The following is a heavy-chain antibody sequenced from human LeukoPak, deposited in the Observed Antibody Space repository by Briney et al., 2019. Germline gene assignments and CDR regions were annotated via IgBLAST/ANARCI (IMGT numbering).Heavy chain of an antibody. D-gene: IGHD3-22*01. Sequence: GGSLRLSCAASGFTFSYYGLHWVRQGPGKGLEWVAVISYDGSSKYYADSVKGRFTISRDNSKNTLYLQMNSLRAEDTAVYYCAREQNYYDSSGFFRYWGQGTLVTVPS. V-gene: IGHV3-30*03. J-gene: IGHJ4*02. CDR3: AREQNYYDSSGFFRY. CDR2: ISYDGSSK. CDR1: GFTFSYYG.